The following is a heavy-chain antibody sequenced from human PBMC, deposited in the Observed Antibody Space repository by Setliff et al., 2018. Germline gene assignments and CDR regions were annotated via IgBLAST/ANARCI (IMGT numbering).Heavy chain of an antibody. Sequence: GESLKISCKVSGDSLSSYWIAWVRQMPGKGLEWMGTIYPGNADTRYSPSFQGQVTISTDTSINTAFLQWNNLKASDTAVYYCARRGERFFNWFDPWGQGTLVTVSS. CDR3: ARRGERFFNWFDP. V-gene: IGHV5-51*01. CDR2: IYPGNADT. D-gene: IGHD2-21*01. J-gene: IGHJ5*02. CDR1: GDSLSSYW.